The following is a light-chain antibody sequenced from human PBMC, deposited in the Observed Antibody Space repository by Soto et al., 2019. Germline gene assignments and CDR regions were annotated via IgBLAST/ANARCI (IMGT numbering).Light chain of an antibody. CDR1: QSISSY. CDR2: AAS. Sequence: DIQMTQSPSSMSASVGDRVTITCRARQSISSYLNWSQQKPGTAPKLLIYAASNLQSGVPSRFSGIGSGTDFTLAITGLQPADFATYYCLQYYNFSWTFGQGTKVDTK. V-gene: IGKV1-39*01. J-gene: IGKJ1*01. CDR3: LQYYNFSWT.